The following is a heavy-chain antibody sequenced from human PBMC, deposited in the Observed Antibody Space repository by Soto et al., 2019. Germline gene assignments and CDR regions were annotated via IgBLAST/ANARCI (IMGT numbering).Heavy chain of an antibody. CDR1: GGSISSSY. D-gene: IGHD6-6*01. CDR2: FYYSGST. V-gene: IGHV4-59*12. Sequence: SETLSLTCTVSGGSISSSYWSWIRQPPGKGLEWIGYFYYSGSTNYNPSLKGRVTLSVDRSENQSPLKLTSVTAADTAVYYCVRESVASGPNFFDTWGPGTLVTVSS. CDR3: VRESVASGPNFFDT. J-gene: IGHJ5*02.